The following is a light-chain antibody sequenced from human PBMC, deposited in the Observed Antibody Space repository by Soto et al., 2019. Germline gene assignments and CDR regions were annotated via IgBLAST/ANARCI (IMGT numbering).Light chain of an antibody. V-gene: IGKV1-33*01. CDR2: DAS. Sequence: DIQMTQSPSSLSASVGDRVTITCQASQDISNSLNWYHQKSGKAPKLLICDASNLETGVPSRFSGSGSGSDFTFTISSLQPEDIGTYYCQQYDNVPFTFGPGTKVDI. CDR3: QQYDNVPFT. J-gene: IGKJ3*01. CDR1: QDISNS.